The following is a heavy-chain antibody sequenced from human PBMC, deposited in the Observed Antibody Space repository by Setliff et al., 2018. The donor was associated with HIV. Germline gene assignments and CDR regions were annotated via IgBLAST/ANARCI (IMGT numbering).Heavy chain of an antibody. V-gene: IGHV5-51*01. J-gene: IGHJ5*02. CDR2: IHPGDSDI. D-gene: IGHD5-18*01. CDR3: ARMDTDILTWFDP. Sequence: GESLKISCKGSGYSFTSYWIAWVRQMPGKGLEWMGIIHPGDSDIRYSPSFQGQVTISADKSISTAYLQWSSLKVSDTAMYYCARMDTDILTWFDPWGQGTLVTVSS. CDR1: GYSFTSYW.